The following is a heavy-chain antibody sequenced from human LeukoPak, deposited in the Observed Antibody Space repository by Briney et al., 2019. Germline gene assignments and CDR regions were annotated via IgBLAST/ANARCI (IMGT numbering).Heavy chain of an antibody. CDR2: ISSSSSYI. CDR3: ARDRQFYGSGSSPLYYYGMDV. J-gene: IGHJ6*02. Sequence: GGSLRLFCAASGFTFSSYSMNWVRQAPGKGLEWVSSISSSSSYIYYADSVKGRFTISRDNAKNSLYLQLNSLRAEDTAVYYCARDRQFYGSGSSPLYYYGMDVWGQGTTVTVSS. CDR1: GFTFSSYS. D-gene: IGHD3-10*01. V-gene: IGHV3-21*01.